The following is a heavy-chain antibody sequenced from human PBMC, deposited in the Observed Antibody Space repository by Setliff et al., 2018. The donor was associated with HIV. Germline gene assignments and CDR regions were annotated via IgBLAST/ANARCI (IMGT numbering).Heavy chain of an antibody. CDR3: AQAQTSVSGSYYQYLQH. Sequence: PSETLSLTCAVYGGSFSGYYWNWIRQPPGNGLEWIGEINHSGSTKYNPSLKSRVTISVDMSKNQFSLKLTSVTAADTAVYYCAQAQTSVSGSYYQYLQHWGQGTLVTVSS. J-gene: IGHJ1*01. V-gene: IGHV4-34*01. CDR1: GGSFSGYY. CDR2: INHSGST. D-gene: IGHD3-10*01.